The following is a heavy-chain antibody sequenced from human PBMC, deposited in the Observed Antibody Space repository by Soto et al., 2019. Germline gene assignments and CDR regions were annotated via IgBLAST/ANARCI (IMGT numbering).Heavy chain of an antibody. D-gene: IGHD5-12*01. Sequence: QVQLVQSGAEVKKPGASVKVSCKASGYTFTSYYMHWVRQAPGQGLEWMGIINPSGGSTSYAQKFRGRVTMTRDTSTSTVYMEMCSLRSEDTAVYCCAREVIVATDPAYYYYGMDVWGQGTTVTVSS. V-gene: IGHV1-46*01. CDR3: AREVIVATDPAYYYYGMDV. CDR1: GYTFTSYY. CDR2: INPSGGST. J-gene: IGHJ6*02.